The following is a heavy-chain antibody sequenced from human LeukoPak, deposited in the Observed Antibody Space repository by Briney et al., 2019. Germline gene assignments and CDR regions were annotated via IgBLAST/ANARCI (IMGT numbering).Heavy chain of an antibody. CDR1: GGSFSGYY. CDR3: ARSVFGVVMRYFDY. V-gene: IGHV4-34*01. Sequence: ETLSLTCAVYGGSFSGYYWSWIRQPPGKGLEWIGEINHSGSTNYNPSLKSRVTISVDTSKNQFSLKLSSVTAADTAVYYCARSVFGVVMRYFDYWGQGTLVTVSS. J-gene: IGHJ4*02. D-gene: IGHD3-3*02. CDR2: INHSGST.